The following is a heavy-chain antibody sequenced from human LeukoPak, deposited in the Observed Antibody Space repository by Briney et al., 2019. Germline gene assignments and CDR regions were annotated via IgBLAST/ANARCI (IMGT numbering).Heavy chain of an antibody. CDR1: GYTFTSYY. V-gene: IGHV1-46*01. Sequence: ASVKVSCKASGYTFTSYYMHWVRQAPGQGLEWMGIINPSGGSTSYAQEFQGRVTMTRDTSTSTVYMELSSLRSEDTAVYYCARDFPYGGRQRSFDYWGQGTLVTVSS. CDR3: ARDFPYGGRQRSFDY. CDR2: INPSGGST. J-gene: IGHJ4*02. D-gene: IGHD4-23*01.